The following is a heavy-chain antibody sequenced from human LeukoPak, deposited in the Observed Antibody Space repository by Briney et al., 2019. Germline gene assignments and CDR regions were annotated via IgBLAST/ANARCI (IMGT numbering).Heavy chain of an antibody. CDR3: ASSSGDYYDFWSGYLAHYYYGMDV. Sequence: SETLSLTCAVYGGSFSGYYWSWIRQPPGKGLEWIGEINHSGSTNYNPSLKSRVTISVDKSKNQFSLKLSSVTAADTAVYYCASSSGDYYDFWSGYLAHYYYGMDVWGQGTTVTVSS. CDR1: GGSFSGYY. D-gene: IGHD3-3*01. J-gene: IGHJ6*02. CDR2: INHSGST. V-gene: IGHV4-34*01.